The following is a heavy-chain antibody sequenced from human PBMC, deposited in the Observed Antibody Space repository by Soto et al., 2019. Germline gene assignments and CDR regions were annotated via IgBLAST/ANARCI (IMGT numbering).Heavy chain of an antibody. V-gene: IGHV1-69*13. CDR2: IIPIFGTA. CDR1: GGTFSSYA. D-gene: IGHD2-2*01. CDR3: ASGVVVKDADQYYYYGMDV. J-gene: IGHJ6*02. Sequence: GASVKVSCKASGGTFSSYAISWVRQAPGQGLEWMGGIIPIFGTANYAQKFQGRVTITADESTSTAYMELSSLRSEDTAVYYCASGVVVKDADQYYYYGMDVWGQGTTVTVSS.